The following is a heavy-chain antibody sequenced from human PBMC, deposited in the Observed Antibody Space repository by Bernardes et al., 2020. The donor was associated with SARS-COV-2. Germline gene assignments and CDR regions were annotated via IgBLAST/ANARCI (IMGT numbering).Heavy chain of an antibody. Sequence: GGSLRLSCAASGFSVSAYWMHWVRQAPGKGLEWVSRINEDGSIINYADSVKDRFTISRDIADNMVYLQMNSLRDEDAAVYYCARDFGSNSDYWGKGTLVTVSP. CDR2: INEDGSII. D-gene: IGHD2-2*01. J-gene: IGHJ4*02. V-gene: IGHV3-74*01. CDR1: GFSVSAYW. CDR3: ARDFGSNSDY.